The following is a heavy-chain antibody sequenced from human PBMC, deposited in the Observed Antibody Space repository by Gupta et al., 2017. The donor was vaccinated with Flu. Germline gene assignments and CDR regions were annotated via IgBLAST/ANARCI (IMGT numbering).Heavy chain of an antibody. CDR2: ISSSGSTI. CDR3: ARKYCSSTSGLIDY. CDR1: GSTSSSYE. V-gene: IGHV3-48*03. Sequence: EVQLVEPGGGLVQPGGSLRRPCAAAGSTSSSYEMNWVRQAQGKGLEWVSYISSSGSTIYYADSVKGRFTISRDNAKNSLYLQMNSLRAEDTAVDYCARKYCSSTSGLIDYWGQGTRVTVSS. D-gene: IGHD2-2*01. J-gene: IGHJ4*02.